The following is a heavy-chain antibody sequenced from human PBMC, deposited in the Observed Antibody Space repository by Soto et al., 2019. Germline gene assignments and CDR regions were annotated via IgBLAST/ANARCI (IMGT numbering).Heavy chain of an antibody. Sequence: XSVKVSCKTSGYTFSNYGITWVRQAPGQPLEWLGWISLYSDGTNYAQKFQGRVSMTTDTSTTTAYMELRSLRSDDTAVYYCARVVPGAEAWFGPWGQGTLVTVSS. V-gene: IGHV1-18*01. J-gene: IGHJ5*02. CDR1: GYTFSNYG. CDR2: ISLYSDGT. CDR3: ARVVPGAEAWFGP. D-gene: IGHD2-2*01.